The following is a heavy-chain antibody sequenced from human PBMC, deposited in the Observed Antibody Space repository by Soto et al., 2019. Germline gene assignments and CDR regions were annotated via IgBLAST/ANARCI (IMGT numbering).Heavy chain of an antibody. V-gene: IGHV1-8*01. CDR2: MNPNSGNT. J-gene: IGHJ4*02. CDR1: GYTFSNYD. D-gene: IGHD3-3*01. CDR3: ARGDQNYDFWSGYYKPQKSYYFDY. Sequence: ASVKVSCKASGYTFSNYDINWVRQATGQGLEWMGWMNPNSGNTGYAHKFQGRVTMSRNTSITTAYMEASSLRSEDTAVYYCARGDQNYDFWSGYYKPQKSYYFDYWGLGTLVTVSS.